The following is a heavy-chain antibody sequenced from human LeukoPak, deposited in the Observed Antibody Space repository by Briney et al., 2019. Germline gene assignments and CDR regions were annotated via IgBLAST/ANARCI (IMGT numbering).Heavy chain of an antibody. Sequence: SVKVSCKASGGTFSSYAISWVRQAPGQGLEWMGGIIPIFGTANYAQKFQGRVTITADESTSTAYMELSSLRSEDTAVYYCARAPHYCGSGPYYFDYWGQGTLVTVSS. D-gene: IGHD3-10*01. CDR3: ARAPHYCGSGPYYFDY. V-gene: IGHV1-69*13. CDR2: IIPIFGTA. CDR1: GGTFSSYA. J-gene: IGHJ4*02.